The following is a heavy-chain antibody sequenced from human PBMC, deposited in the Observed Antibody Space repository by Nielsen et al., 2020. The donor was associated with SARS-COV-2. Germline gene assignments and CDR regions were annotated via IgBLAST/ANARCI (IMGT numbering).Heavy chain of an antibody. D-gene: IGHD2-8*02. CDR2: INPSGGST. J-gene: IGHJ6*02. Sequence: ASVKVSCKASGYTFTSYYMHWVRQAPGQGLEWMGIINPSGGSTSYAQKFQGRVTMTRDTSTSTVYMDLSSLRSEDTAVYYCARDQGGVRWGMDVWGQGTTVTVSS. V-gene: IGHV1-46*01. CDR1: GYTFTSYY. CDR3: ARDQGGVRWGMDV.